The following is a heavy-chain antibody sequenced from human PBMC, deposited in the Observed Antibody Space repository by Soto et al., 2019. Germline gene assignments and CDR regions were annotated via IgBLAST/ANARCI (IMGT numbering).Heavy chain of an antibody. CDR1: GGSISSYY. J-gene: IGHJ5*02. CDR3: ASRYCTTTSCYDNWFDP. V-gene: IGHV4-4*07. D-gene: IGHD2-2*01. Sequence: PSLTCTVAGGSISSYYCSWIRQPAGKGLEWIGRVYTSGSSNTGSTKYNPAFKSRVTMSVDLSKNQFSLKLTSLTAADTAVYYCASRYCTTTSCYDNWFDPWGQGTLVTVSS. CDR2: VYTSGSSNTGST.